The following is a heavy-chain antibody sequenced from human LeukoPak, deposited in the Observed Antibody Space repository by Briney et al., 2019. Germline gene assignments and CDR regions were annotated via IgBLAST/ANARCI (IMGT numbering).Heavy chain of an antibody. V-gene: IGHV1-24*01. D-gene: IGHD3-22*01. CDR2: FDPEDDER. Sequence: ASVKVSRKLSGYVLSELSMHWVRQAPGKGLEWMGGFDPEDDERIYAQKFQGRVTMTEDTSTDTAHMELSSMRSEDTAVYYCATELRSGYFDYWGQGTLVTVSS. CDR1: GYVLSELS. J-gene: IGHJ4*02. CDR3: ATELRSGYFDY.